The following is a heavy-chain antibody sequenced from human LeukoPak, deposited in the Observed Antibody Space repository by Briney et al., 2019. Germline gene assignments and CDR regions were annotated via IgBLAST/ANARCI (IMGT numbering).Heavy chain of an antibody. V-gene: IGHV5-10-1*01. CDR2: IDPSDSYT. D-gene: IGHD3-10*01. CDR1: VYSFTSYW. Sequence: GESLKISCKGSVYSFTSYWISWVRQMPGKGLEWMGRIDPSDSYTNYSPSFQGHVTISADKSISTAYLQWSSLKASDTAMYYRARHAGSRFDPWGQGTLVTVSS. CDR3: ARHAGSRFDP. J-gene: IGHJ5*02.